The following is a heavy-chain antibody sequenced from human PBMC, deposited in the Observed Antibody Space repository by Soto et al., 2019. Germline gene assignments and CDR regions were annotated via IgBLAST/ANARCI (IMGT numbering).Heavy chain of an antibody. Sequence: SETLSLTCTVSGGSISSYSWRWIRQPPGKGLEWIGYIYYSGSTNYNPALKSRVTISVDTSKNQLSLKLSSVTAADTAVYYCARRYGYSFDYWGQGTLVTVS. J-gene: IGHJ4*02. CDR2: IYYSGST. V-gene: IGHV4-59*08. D-gene: IGHD5-18*01. CDR3: ARRYGYSFDY. CDR1: GGSISSYS.